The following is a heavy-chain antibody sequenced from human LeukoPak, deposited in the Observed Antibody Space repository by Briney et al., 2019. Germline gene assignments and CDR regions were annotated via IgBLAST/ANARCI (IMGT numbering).Heavy chain of an antibody. D-gene: IGHD5-18*01. J-gene: IGHJ4*02. CDR2: IAYDGSSK. V-gene: IGHV3-30*03. CDR1: GFIFNTYG. CDR3: ARADLRGYSLHY. Sequence: PGGSLRLSCAASGFIFNTYGMHWVRQAPGKGLEWVAAIAYDGSSKYYADSVKGRFSSSRENAKNFLYLQMNSLRAGDTAVYYCARADLRGYSLHYWGQGTLVTVSS.